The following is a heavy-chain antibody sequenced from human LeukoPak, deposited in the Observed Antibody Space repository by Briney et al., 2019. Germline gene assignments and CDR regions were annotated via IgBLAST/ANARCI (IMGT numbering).Heavy chain of an antibody. V-gene: IGHV3-11*01. CDR3: AKVGDDFWSGYNY. Sequence: GSLRLSCAASGFTFSDYYMSWIRQAPGKGLEWVSYISSSGSTIYYADSVKGRFTISRDNSKNTLYLQMNSLRAEDTAVYYCAKVGDDFWSGYNYWGQGTLVTVSS. J-gene: IGHJ4*02. CDR2: ISSSGSTI. D-gene: IGHD3-3*01. CDR1: GFTFSDYY.